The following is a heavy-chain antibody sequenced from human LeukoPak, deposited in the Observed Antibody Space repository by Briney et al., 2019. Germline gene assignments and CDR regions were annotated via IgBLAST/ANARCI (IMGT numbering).Heavy chain of an antibody. CDR3: AKVSRGITNHDAFDI. CDR2: IRDDGSNK. V-gene: IGHV3-30*02. CDR1: GFTFSSYG. Sequence: GGSLRLSCAASGFTFSSYGMHWVRQAPGKGLEWVAFIRDDGSNKYYADSVKGRFTISRDNSKNTLYLQMNSLRAEDTAVYYCAKVSRGITNHDAFDIWGQGTMVTVSS. J-gene: IGHJ3*02. D-gene: IGHD1-14*01.